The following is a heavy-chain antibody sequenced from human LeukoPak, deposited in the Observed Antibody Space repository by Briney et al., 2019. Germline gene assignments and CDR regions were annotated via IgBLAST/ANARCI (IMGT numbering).Heavy chain of an antibody. CDR2: ISDNGLDT. Sequence: GGSLRLSCEVSGFTFSTSVMHWVRQAPGKGLEYVSGISDNGLDTHYANSVEGRFTISRDNSKNSLYLQMDSLRDEDMAVYYCAREGHSSGHCGALDIWGQGTMVTVSS. CDR1: GFTFSTSV. V-gene: IGHV3-64*01. D-gene: IGHD3-22*01. CDR3: AREGHSSGHCGALDI. J-gene: IGHJ3*02.